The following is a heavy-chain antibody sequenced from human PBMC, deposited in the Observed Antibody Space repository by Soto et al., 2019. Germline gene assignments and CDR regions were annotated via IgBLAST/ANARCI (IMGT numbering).Heavy chain of an antibody. CDR3: ARDQPGYSYGYGLGY. Sequence: PGGSLRLSCAASGFTFTIYSMNWVRQAPGKGLEWVSSISSSSSYIYYADSVKGRFTISRDNAKNSLYLQMNSLRAEDTAVYFCARDQPGYSYGYGLGYWGQGT. D-gene: IGHD5-18*01. V-gene: IGHV3-21*01. CDR1: GFTFTIYS. CDR2: ISSSSSYI. J-gene: IGHJ4*02.